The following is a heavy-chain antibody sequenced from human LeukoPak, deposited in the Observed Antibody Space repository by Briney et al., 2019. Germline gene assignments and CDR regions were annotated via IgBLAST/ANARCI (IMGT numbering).Heavy chain of an antibody. V-gene: IGHV4-34*01. D-gene: IGHD2-21*01. J-gene: IGHJ6*03. CDR1: GGSLSGYY. Sequence: SETLSLTCAVSGGSLSGYYWTWIRQPPGKGLEWIGEINHSGSTNYNPSLKSRVTISVDTSRKQFFLRLSSVTAADTAVYYCARVFLGYMDVWGKGTTVTVSS. CDR3: ARVFLGYMDV. CDR2: INHSGST.